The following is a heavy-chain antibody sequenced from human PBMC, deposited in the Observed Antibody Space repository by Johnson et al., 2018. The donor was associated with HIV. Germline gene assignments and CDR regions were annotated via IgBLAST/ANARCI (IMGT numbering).Heavy chain of an antibody. CDR2: TSYDGINK. D-gene: IGHD3-16*01. V-gene: IGHV3-30*03. CDR1: EFTFSSYG. CDR3: AREVYAHDAFDI. J-gene: IGHJ3*02. Sequence: QVQLVESGGGVVQPGRSLRLSCAASEFTFSSYGMHWVRQAPGKGLEWVAVTSYDGINKYYADSVKGRFTISRDNSKKTLYLQMNSLRPEDTAVYYCAREVYAHDAFDIWGQGTMVTVSS.